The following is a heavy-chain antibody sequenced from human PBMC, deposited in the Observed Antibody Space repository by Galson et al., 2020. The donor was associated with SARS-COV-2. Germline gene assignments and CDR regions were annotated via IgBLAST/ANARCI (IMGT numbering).Heavy chain of an antibody. D-gene: IGHD3-22*01. CDR3: GRFVSRVVADKGRRGAFDI. J-gene: IGHJ3*02. V-gene: IGHV2-70*11. CDR2: IDWDDNK. CDR1: GFSLSSRGMC. Sequence: ESGPTLVKPTQTLTLTCSFSGFSLSSRGMCVSWIRQPPGKDLEWLARIDWDDNKYYNTTLKTRLTISKDTSKNQVVLTMTNMDPVATATYYCGRFVSRVVADKGRRGAFDIWGQGTKVAVSS.